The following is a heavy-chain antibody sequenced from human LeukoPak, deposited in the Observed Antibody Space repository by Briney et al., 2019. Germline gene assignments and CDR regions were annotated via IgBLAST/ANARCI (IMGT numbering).Heavy chain of an antibody. D-gene: IGHD3-10*01. CDR3: AKTEALWFGELSHFDP. CDR2: IWYDGSNK. J-gene: IGHJ5*02. CDR1: GFTFSSYG. V-gene: IGHV3-30*02. Sequence: GGSLRLSCAASGFTFSSYGMHWVRQAPGKGLEWVAFIWYDGSNKYYADSVKGRFTISRDNSKNTLYLQMNSMRAEDTAVYYCAKTEALWFGELSHFDPWGQGTLVTVSS.